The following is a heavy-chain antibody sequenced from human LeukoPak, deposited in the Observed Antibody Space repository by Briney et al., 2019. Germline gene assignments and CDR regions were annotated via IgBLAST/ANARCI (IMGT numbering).Heavy chain of an antibody. Sequence: GGSLRLSCAASGFTFSSYSMNWVRQAPGKGLEWVFSISSSSSYIYYADSVKGRFTISRDNAKNSLYLQMNSLRAEDTAVYYCAREVEPGIAAAGTLYYYYGMDVWGQGTTVTVSS. CDR3: AREVEPGIAAAGTLYYYYGMDV. CDR2: ISSSSSYI. V-gene: IGHV3-21*01. CDR1: GFTFSSYS. D-gene: IGHD6-13*01. J-gene: IGHJ6*02.